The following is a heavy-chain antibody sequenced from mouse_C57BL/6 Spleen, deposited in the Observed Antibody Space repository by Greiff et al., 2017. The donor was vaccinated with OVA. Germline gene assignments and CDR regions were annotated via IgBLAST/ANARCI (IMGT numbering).Heavy chain of an antibody. Sequence: VQLQQSGPVLVKPGASVKMSCKASGYTFTDYYMNWVKQSHGKSLEWIGVINPYNGGTSYNQKFKGKATLTVDKSSSTAYMELNSLTSEDSAVYYCARSGGNYDWYFDVWGTGTTVTVSS. V-gene: IGHV1-19*01. J-gene: IGHJ1*03. CDR3: ARSGGNYDWYFDV. CDR1: GYTFTDYY. D-gene: IGHD2-1*01. CDR2: INPYNGGT.